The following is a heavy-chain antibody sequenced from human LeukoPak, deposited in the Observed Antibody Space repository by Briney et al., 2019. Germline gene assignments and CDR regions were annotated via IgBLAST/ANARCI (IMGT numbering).Heavy chain of an antibody. J-gene: IGHJ4*02. Sequence: PGGSLRLSCTASGFTFGDYSMSWVRQAPGKGLEWVGFIRSKAYVETTEYAASVKGRFTISRDDSKSIAYLQMNSLKTEDTAVYYCTRIHYSNYYIGLISDSWGQGTLVTVSS. CDR2: IRSKAYVETT. V-gene: IGHV3-49*04. D-gene: IGHD4-11*01. CDR1: GFTFGDYS. CDR3: TRIHYSNYYIGLISDS.